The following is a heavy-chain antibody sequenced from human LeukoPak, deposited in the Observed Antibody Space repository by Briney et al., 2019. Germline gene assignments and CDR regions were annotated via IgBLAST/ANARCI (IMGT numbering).Heavy chain of an antibody. Sequence: PGGSLRLSCAAYGFTFSSYAMPWVRQAPGKGLEYVSAISSNGGSTYYANSVKGRFTISRDNSKNTLYLQMGSVRAEDMAVYYCARAWSGYAYWGQGTLVTVSS. V-gene: IGHV3-64*01. CDR2: ISSNGGST. D-gene: IGHD3-10*01. CDR3: ARAWSGYAY. CDR1: GFTFSSYA. J-gene: IGHJ4*02.